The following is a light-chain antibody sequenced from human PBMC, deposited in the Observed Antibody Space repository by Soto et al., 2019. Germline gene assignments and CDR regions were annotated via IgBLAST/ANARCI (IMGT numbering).Light chain of an antibody. CDR2: EDT. V-gene: IGLV2-23*01. CDR3: SSDAGSTTYVV. CDR1: SSDVGSYNL. Sequence: QSALTQPASVSGSPGQSITISCTGTSSDVGSYNLVSWYQQHPGKAPNLMIYEDTQRPSGVSNRFSGSKSGNTASLTISGLQAEDEADYYCSSDAGSTTYVVFGGGTKLTVL. J-gene: IGLJ2*01.